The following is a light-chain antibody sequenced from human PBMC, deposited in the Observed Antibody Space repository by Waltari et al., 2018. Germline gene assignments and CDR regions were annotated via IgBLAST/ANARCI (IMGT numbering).Light chain of an antibody. CDR3: QHRSNWPLT. Sequence: EIVLTQSPATLSLSPVERATLPCRASQSVSSYLAWYQQKPGQAPRLLIYDASNRATGIPARFSGSGSGTDFTLTITSLEPEDFTVYYCQHRSNWPLTFGGGTKVEIK. CDR2: DAS. J-gene: IGKJ4*01. CDR1: QSVSSY. V-gene: IGKV3-11*01.